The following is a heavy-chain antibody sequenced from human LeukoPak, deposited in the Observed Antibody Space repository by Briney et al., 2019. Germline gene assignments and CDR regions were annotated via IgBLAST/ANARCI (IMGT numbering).Heavy chain of an antibody. D-gene: IGHD3-10*01. V-gene: IGHV4-59*01. CDR2: IYYSGST. CDR3: ARAHYGSGSSKFDY. CDR1: GGSISSYY. Sequence: SETLSLTCTVSGGSISSYYWSWIRQPPGKGLEGIGYIYYSGSTNYDPSVKSRVTISVDTSKNQFSLKLSSVTAADTAVYYCARAHYGSGSSKFDYWGQGTLVTVSS. J-gene: IGHJ4*02.